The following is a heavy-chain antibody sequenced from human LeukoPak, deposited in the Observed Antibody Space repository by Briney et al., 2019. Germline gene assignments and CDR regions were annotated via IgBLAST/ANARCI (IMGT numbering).Heavy chain of an antibody. CDR3: ARSYSYGSYYYYGMDV. D-gene: IGHD5-18*01. CDR2: IIPIFGTA. V-gene: IGHV1-69*13. Sequence: ASVKVSRKASGGTFSSYAISWVRQAPGQGLEWMGGIIPIFGTANYAQKFQGRVTITADESTSTAYMELSSLRSEDTAVYYCARSYSYGSYYYYGMDVWGQGTTVTVSS. J-gene: IGHJ6*02. CDR1: GGTFSSYA.